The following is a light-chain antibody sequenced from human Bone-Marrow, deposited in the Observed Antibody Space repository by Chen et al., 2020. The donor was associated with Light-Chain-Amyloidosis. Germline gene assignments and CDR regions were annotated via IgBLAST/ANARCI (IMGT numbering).Light chain of an antibody. V-gene: IGLV2-14*01. CDR1: SSDVGGDNH. Sequence: QSALTQPASVSGSPGQSMTIYGTGTSSDVGGDNHVSWYQQHPDKAPKLMIYEVTNRPSWVPDRFSGSKSDNTASLTISGLQTEDEADYFCSSYTITNTLVFGSGTRVTVL. CDR3: SSYTITNTLV. J-gene: IGLJ1*01. CDR2: EVT.